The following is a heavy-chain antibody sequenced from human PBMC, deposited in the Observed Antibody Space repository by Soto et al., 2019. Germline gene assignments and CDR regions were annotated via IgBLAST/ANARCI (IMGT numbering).Heavy chain of an antibody. CDR3: AVVCSGRMDY. V-gene: IGHV1-46*01. D-gene: IGHD3-16*01. J-gene: IGHJ4*02. Sequence: ASVKVSCKASGYTFTNYYMHWVRQAPGRGLEWMGIIYPSGGSTRNAQKFQGRATMTRDTSTSTVYMELSSLRSEDTAVYYCAVVCSGRMDYWGRGTLSTVSS. CDR1: GYTFTNYY. CDR2: IYPSGGST.